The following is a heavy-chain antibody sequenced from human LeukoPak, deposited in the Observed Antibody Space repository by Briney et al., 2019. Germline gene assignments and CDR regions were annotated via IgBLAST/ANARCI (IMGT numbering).Heavy chain of an antibody. D-gene: IGHD6-19*01. Sequence: PGGSLRLSCAASGFTFSSFWMHWVRQAPGKGLVWVSRINSVGSSTSYADSVKGRFTISRDNAKNTLYLQMNSLRAEDTAVYYCARERTSGWDAFDFWGLGTLVTVSS. CDR3: ARERTSGWDAFDF. CDR1: GFTFSSFW. V-gene: IGHV3-74*01. CDR2: INSVGSST. J-gene: IGHJ4*02.